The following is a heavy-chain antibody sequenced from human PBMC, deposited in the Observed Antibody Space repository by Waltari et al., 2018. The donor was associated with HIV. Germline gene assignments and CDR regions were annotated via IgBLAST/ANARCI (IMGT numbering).Heavy chain of an antibody. CDR1: GFTFSSYG. CDR2: ISYDGSNK. Sequence: QVQLVESGGGVVQPGRSLRLSCAASGFTFSSYGMHWVRQAPGKVLELVAVISYDGSNKYFSDSVKGRFTISRDQSKNTLYLQMNSLRAEDTAMYYCARNERKGDAFDIWGQGTKVIVSS. CDR3: ARNERKGDAFDI. J-gene: IGHJ3*02. V-gene: IGHV3-30*03.